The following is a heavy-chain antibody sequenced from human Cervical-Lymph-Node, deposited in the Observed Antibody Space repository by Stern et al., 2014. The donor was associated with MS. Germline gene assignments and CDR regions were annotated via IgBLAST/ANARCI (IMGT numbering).Heavy chain of an antibody. Sequence: QMQLVQSGAEVKKPGSSVKVSCKASGGTFSSYAISWVRQAPGQGLEWMGGIIPIFGTANYAQKFQGRVTITADESTSTAYMELSSLRSEDTAVYYCARDCKAVAGTYYYYGMDVWGQGTTVTVSS. CDR3: ARDCKAVAGTYYYYGMDV. J-gene: IGHJ6*02. V-gene: IGHV1-69*01. CDR1: GGTFSSYA. D-gene: IGHD6-19*01. CDR2: IIPIFGTA.